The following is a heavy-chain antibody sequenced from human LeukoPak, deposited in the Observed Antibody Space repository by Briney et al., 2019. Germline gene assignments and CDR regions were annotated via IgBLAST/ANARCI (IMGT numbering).Heavy chain of an antibody. CDR1: GGSLRGFY. V-gene: IGHV4-34*01. J-gene: IGHJ5*01. Sequence: MSSETLSLTCAVSGGSLRGFYWSWIRQPPGKGLEWIGEISHNKNTNYNPSLESRVTISVDTSKSHFSLRLTSVTAADTALYYCARGKPWDNWSTSWGQGTLVTVSS. D-gene: IGHD7-27*01. CDR3: ARGKPWDNWSTS. CDR2: ISHNKNT.